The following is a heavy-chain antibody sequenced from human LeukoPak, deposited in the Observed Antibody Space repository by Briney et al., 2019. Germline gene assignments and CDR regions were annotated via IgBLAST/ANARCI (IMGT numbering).Heavy chain of an antibody. CDR3: ARTEESGYNYGYFGYYYYMDV. CDR1: RGSINNYF. D-gene: IGHD5-18*01. V-gene: IGHV4-59*01. CDR2: IYYSGST. J-gene: IGHJ6*03. Sequence: PSETLSLTCTVSRGSINNYFWSWIRQPPGKGLEWIGFIYYSGSTNYNPSLKSRVTMSVDMSKNQVSLKLTSVTAADTAVYYCARTEESGYNYGYFGYYYYMDVWGKGTTVTVSS.